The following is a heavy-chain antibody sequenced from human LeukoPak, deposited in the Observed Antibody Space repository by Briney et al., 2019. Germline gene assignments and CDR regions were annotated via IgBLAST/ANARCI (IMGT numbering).Heavy chain of an antibody. V-gene: IGHV4-59*01. D-gene: IGHD2-2*01. CDR1: GGSISSYY. CDR3: ARATSAAMALVFDY. J-gene: IGHJ4*02. Sequence: PSETLSLTCTVSGGSISSYYWSWIRQPPGKGLEWIGYIYYSGSTNYNPSLKSRVTISVDTSKNQFSLKLSSVTAADTAVYYCARATSAAMALVFDYWGQGTLVTVSS. CDR2: IYYSGST.